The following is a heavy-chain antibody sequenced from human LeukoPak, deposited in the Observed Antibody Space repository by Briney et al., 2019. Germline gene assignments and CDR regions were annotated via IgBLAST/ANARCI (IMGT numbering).Heavy chain of an antibody. CDR1: GGSISSGGYY. J-gene: IGHJ3*01. CDR3: ARDSGVRAIAA. D-gene: IGHD6-13*01. CDR2: IYHSGST. Sequence: SETLSLTCTVSGGSISSGGYYWSWIRQPPGKGLEWIGYIYHSGSTYYNPSLKSRVTISVDRSKNQFSLKLSSVTAADTAVYYCARDSGVRAIAAWGQGTMVTVSS. V-gene: IGHV4-30-2*01.